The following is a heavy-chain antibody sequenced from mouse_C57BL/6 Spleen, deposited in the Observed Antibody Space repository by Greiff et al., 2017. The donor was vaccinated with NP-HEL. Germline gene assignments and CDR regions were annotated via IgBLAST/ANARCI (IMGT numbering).Heavy chain of an antibody. CDR2: IDPSDSYT. D-gene: IGHD6-1*01. Sequence: QVQLKQSGAELVKPGASVKLSCKASGYTFTSYWMQWVKQRPGQGLEWIGEIDPSDSYTNYNQKFKGKATLTVDTSSSTAYMQLSSLTSEDSAVYYCARGGGLHWYFDVWGTGTTVTVSS. V-gene: IGHV1-50*01. J-gene: IGHJ1*03. CDR1: GYTFTSYW. CDR3: ARGGGLHWYFDV.